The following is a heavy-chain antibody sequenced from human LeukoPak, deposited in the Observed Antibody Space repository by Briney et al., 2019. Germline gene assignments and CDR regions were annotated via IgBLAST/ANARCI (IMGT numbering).Heavy chain of an antibody. J-gene: IGHJ5*02. CDR1: GYTFTHYY. CDR3: ARNVRSSSGSWEENWFDP. D-gene: IGHD6-19*01. V-gene: IGHV1-2*02. Sequence: GASVKVSCKAFGYTFTHYYMHWVRQAPGQGLEWMGWINPNSGGTNYAQNFQGRVTMTRDTSTSTAYMELSSLRSDDTALYYCARNVRSSSGSWEENWFDPWGQGTLVTVSS. CDR2: INPNSGGT.